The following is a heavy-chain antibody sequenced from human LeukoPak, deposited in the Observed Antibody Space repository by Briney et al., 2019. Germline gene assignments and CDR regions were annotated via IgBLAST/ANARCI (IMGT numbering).Heavy chain of an antibody. J-gene: IGHJ4*02. CDR2: INTNTGSP. CDR3: ARRRDTARFDY. D-gene: IGHD5-18*01. Sequence: ASVKVSCKASGYTFTSYGITWVRQAPGQGLEWMGWINTNTGSPTYAQGFTGRFVFSLDTSVSTAYLQISSLKAEDTAVYYCARRRDTARFDYWGQGTLVTVFS. CDR1: GYTFTSYG. V-gene: IGHV7-4-1*02.